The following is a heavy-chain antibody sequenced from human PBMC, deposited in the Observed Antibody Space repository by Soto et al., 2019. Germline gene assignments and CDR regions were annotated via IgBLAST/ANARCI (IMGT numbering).Heavy chain of an antibody. CDR3: ARGVVYRDVGLAYGMDV. V-gene: IGHV4-34*01. Sequence: SETLSLTCAVYGESFSNHYWTWVRQSPGKGLEWVGEINYSGSTRYNWSLGSRVTISVDTSKNQFSLMVTSVTAEDTAVYYCARGVVYRDVGLAYGMDVWGQGTTVTVSS. D-gene: IGHD3-22*01. CDR2: INYSGST. CDR1: GESFSNHY. J-gene: IGHJ6*02.